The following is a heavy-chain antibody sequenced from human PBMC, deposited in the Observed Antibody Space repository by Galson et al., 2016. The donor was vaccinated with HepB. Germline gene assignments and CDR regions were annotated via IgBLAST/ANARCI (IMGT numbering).Heavy chain of an antibody. CDR3: ARDVRGSEDY. D-gene: IGHD1-26*01. V-gene: IGHV3-33*08. Sequence: SLRLSCAASGFTFSTYGMHWVRQAPGKGLEWVAVIWHDGSNKYYADSVKGRFTISRDSSTLYLQMNSLRAEDTAVYYCARDVRGSEDYWGQGTLVTVSS. CDR2: IWHDGSNK. J-gene: IGHJ4*02. CDR1: GFTFSTYG.